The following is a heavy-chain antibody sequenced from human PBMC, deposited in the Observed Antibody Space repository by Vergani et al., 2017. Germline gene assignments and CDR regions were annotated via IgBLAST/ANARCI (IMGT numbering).Heavy chain of an antibody. D-gene: IGHD5-12*01. J-gene: IGHJ6*02. Sequence: QVQLEESGPGLVKPSETLSLTCAVSGYSISSGYYWGWIRQPPGKGLEWIGSIYHSGSTYYNPSLKSRVTISVDTSKNQFSLKLSSVTAADTAVYYCARLRLEDSGYDFGGMDVWGQ. CDR3: ARLRLEDSGYDFGGMDV. V-gene: IGHV4-38-2*01. CDR1: GYSISSGYY. CDR2: IYHSGST.